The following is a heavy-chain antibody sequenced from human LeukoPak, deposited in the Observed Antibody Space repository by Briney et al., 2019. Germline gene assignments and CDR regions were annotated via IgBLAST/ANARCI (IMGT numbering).Heavy chain of an antibody. CDR1: GFIVNSYG. Sequence: PGGSLRLSCAASGFIVNSYGMSWVRQAPGTGLAWVSLIYSDGVTQYADSVKGRFTISRDNSKNTLYLQMNSLRDEDTAVYFCARDRAEGKTWVEFDPWGQGTLVTVSS. CDR2: IYSDGVT. V-gene: IGHV3-66*02. J-gene: IGHJ5*02. CDR3: ARDRAEGKTWVEFDP.